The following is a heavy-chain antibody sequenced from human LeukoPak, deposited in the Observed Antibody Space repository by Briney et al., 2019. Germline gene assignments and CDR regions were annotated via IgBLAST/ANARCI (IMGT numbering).Heavy chain of an antibody. CDR1: GFTFSSYG. Sequence: GGSLRLSCAASGFTFSSYGMHWVRQAPGKGLEWVAVISYDGSNKYYADSVKGRFTISRDNSKNTLYLQMNSLRAEDTAVYYCAKSRYYYDSSGYYFDYWGQGTLSPSPQ. CDR3: AKSRYYYDSSGYYFDY. CDR2: ISYDGSNK. D-gene: IGHD3-22*01. J-gene: IGHJ4*02. V-gene: IGHV3-30*18.